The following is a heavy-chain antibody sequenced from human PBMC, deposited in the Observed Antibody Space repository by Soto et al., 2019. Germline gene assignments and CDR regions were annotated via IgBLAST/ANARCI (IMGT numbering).Heavy chain of an antibody. CDR2: ISGSGSST. CDR3: ATVSGALVYLGY. J-gene: IGHJ4*02. CDR1: GFTFSSYA. V-gene: IGHV3-23*04. D-gene: IGHD3-16*01. Sequence: EVQLVESGGGLVKPGGSLRLSCAASGFTFSSYAMSWVRQAPGKGLEWVSAISGSGSSTYYAHSVKGRFTISRDNSKNTLYLQMNSLRDEDTAIYYCATVSGALVYLGYWGQGTLVTVSS.